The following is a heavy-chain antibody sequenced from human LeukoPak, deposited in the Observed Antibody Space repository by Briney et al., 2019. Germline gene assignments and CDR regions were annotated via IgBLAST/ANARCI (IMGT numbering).Heavy chain of an antibody. CDR2: ISPNSGAT. CDR1: GYTFTDYS. V-gene: IGHV1-2*02. D-gene: IGHD5/OR15-5a*01. CDR3: ATSRVRLYYFDL. Sequence: ASVKVSCKASGYTFTDYSMHWVRQALGQGLEWMGWISPNSGATNYAQNFQGRVTMTRDTSISTAYMELSRLGPDDTAVYYCATSRVRLYYFDLWGQGTLVTVSS. J-gene: IGHJ4*02.